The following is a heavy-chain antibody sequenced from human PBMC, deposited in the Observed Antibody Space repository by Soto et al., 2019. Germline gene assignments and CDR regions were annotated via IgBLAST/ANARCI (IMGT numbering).Heavy chain of an antibody. Sequence: ASVKVSCKASGYTFTSYYMHWVRQAPGQGLEWMGIINPSGGSTSYAQKFQGRVTMTRDTSTSTVYMELSSLRSEDTAVYYCSVTTKEANGFDPWGQGTLVPVSS. D-gene: IGHD4-17*01. CDR2: INPSGGST. J-gene: IGHJ5*02. CDR3: SVTTKEANGFDP. V-gene: IGHV1-46*01. CDR1: GYTFTSYY.